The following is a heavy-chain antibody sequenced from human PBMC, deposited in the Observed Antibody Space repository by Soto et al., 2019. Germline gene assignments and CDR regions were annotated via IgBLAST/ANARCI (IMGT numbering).Heavy chain of an antibody. J-gene: IGHJ3*02. CDR1: GGSISSYY. CDR2: IYYSGST. Sequence: NPSETLSLTCTVSGGSISSYYWSWIRQPPGKGLEWIGYIYYSGSTNYNPSLKSRVTISVDTSKNQFSLKLSSVTAADTAVYYCARGLRARFLEWLPPPGDVDAFDIWGQGTMVTVSS. D-gene: IGHD3-3*01. CDR3: ARGLRARFLEWLPPPGDVDAFDI. V-gene: IGHV4-59*01.